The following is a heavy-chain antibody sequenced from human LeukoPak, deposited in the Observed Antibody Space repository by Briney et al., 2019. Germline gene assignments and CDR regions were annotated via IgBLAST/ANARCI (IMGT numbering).Heavy chain of an antibody. CDR2: INPNSGGT. D-gene: IGHD6-19*01. Sequence: ASMKVSCKASGYTFTGYYMHWVRQAPGQGLEWMGWINPNSGGTNYAQKFQGRVTMTRDTSIGTAYMELSRLRSDDTAAYYCARDRTRTGYSSGWYHDYWGQGTLVTVSS. CDR1: GYTFTGYY. CDR3: ARDRTRTGYSSGWYHDY. V-gene: IGHV1-2*02. J-gene: IGHJ4*02.